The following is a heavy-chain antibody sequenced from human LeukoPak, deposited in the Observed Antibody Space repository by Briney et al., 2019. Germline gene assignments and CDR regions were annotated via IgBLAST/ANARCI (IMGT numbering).Heavy chain of an antibody. V-gene: IGHV4-39*01. J-gene: IGHJ4*02. CDR3: ARPPTYCSSTSCYFWFDY. CDR1: GGSISSSSYY. Sequence: SETLSLTCTVSGGSISSSSYYWGWIRQPPGKGLEWIGEINHSGSTNYNPSLKSRVTISVDTSKNQFSLKLSSVTAADTAVYYCARPPTYCSSTSCYFWFDYWGQGTLVTASS. D-gene: IGHD2-2*01. CDR2: INHSGST.